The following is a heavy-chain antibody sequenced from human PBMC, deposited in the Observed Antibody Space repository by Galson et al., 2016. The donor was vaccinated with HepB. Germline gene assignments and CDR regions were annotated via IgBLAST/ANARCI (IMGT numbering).Heavy chain of an antibody. CDR1: GFTFSDDY. J-gene: IGHJ4*02. D-gene: IGHD3-22*01. V-gene: IGHV3-11*01. Sequence: SLRLSCAASGFTFSDDYISWIRQTPGKGLEWISYFSLGGSTVYYADSVRGRFTVSRANGENSVFLQMNSPTAEDTAVYYCARVDTYYDSSGYPDFWGQGTLVTVSS. CDR3: ARVDTYYDSSGYPDF. CDR2: FSLGGSTV.